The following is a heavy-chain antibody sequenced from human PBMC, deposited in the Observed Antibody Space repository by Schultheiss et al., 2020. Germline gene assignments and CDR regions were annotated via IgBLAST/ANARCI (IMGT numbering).Heavy chain of an antibody. CDR3: ARHHPRWAEKYYYDSSGYPGALVDY. CDR1: GGSISSYY. J-gene: IGHJ4*02. D-gene: IGHD3-22*01. V-gene: IGHV4-59*08. Sequence: SETLSLTCTVSGGSISSYYWSWIRQPPGKGLEWIGYIYSSGTTYHDPSLKSRLTISVDTSKNQFSLKLSSVTAADTAVYYCARHHPRWAEKYYYDSSGYPGALVDYWGQGTLVTVSS. CDR2: IYSSGTT.